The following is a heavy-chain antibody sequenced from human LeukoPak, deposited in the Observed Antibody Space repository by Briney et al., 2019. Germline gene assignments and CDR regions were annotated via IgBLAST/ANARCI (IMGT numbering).Heavy chain of an antibody. V-gene: IGHV1-46*01. CDR1: GYTFTSYY. J-gene: IGHJ4*02. CDR3: ARGIADGRLS. D-gene: IGHD6-13*01. CDR2: INPSGGST. Sequence: ASVKVSCKASGYTFTSYYMHWVRQAPGQGLEWMGIINPSGGSTSYAQKFQGRVTMTRNTSISTAYMELSSLRSEDTAVYYCARGIADGRLSWGQGTLVTVSS.